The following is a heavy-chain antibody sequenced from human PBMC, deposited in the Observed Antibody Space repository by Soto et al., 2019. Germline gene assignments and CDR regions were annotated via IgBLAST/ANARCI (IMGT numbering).Heavy chain of an antibody. CDR2: IYSGDST. D-gene: IGHD5-12*01. Sequence: GGSLRLSCAASGFTVSSNFMSWVRQAPGKALEWVSVIYSGDSTYYYADSVKGRFTISRDNSKNTLYLQMNSLRVEDTAVYYCARDTGDSGYVGAFDIWGQGTMVTVSS. V-gene: IGHV3-66*01. CDR1: GFTVSSNF. CDR3: ARDTGDSGYVGAFDI. J-gene: IGHJ3*02.